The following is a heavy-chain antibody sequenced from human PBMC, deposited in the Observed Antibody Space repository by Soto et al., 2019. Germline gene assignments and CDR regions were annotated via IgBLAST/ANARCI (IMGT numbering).Heavy chain of an antibody. CDR1: GFTFSSYA. V-gene: IGHV3-30-3*01. CDR3: ARDLPSSSWSGDFDY. D-gene: IGHD6-13*01. J-gene: IGHJ4*02. CDR2: ISYDGSNK. Sequence: PGGSLRLSCAASGFTFSSYAMHWVRQAPGKGLEWVAVISYDGSNKYYADSVKGRFTISRDNSKNTLYLQMNSLRAEDTAVYYCARDLPSSSWSGDFDYWGQGTLVTVSS.